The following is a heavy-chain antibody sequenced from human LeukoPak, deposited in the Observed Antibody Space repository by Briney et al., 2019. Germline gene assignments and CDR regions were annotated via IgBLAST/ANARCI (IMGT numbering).Heavy chain of an antibody. CDR1: GFTFSSYA. CDR3: AKRYYYDNSGLWDY. V-gene: IGHV3-23*01. CDR2: ISSSGGST. J-gene: IGHJ4*02. Sequence: GGSLRLSCGASGFTFSSYAMSWVRQAPEKGLEWVSAISSSGGSTHYADSVKGRFTISRDNSKNTLYLQMNNLGAEDTAVYYCAKRYYYDNSGLWDYWGQGTLVTVSS. D-gene: IGHD3-22*01.